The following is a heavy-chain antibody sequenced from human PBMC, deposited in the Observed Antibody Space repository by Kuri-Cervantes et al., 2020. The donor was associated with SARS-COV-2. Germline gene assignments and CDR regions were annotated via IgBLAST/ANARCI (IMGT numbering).Heavy chain of an antibody. CDR1: GFTFSSYS. CDR2: ISSSSSYT. J-gene: IGHJ3*02. Sequence: ETLTLTCAASGFTFSSYSMNWVRQAPGKGLEWVSSISSSSSYTYYADSVKGRFTISRDNSKNTLYLQMNSLRAEDTAVYYCAKDSPGIAVAEAFDIWGQGTMVTVSS. D-gene: IGHD6-19*01. V-gene: IGHV3-21*04. CDR3: AKDSPGIAVAEAFDI.